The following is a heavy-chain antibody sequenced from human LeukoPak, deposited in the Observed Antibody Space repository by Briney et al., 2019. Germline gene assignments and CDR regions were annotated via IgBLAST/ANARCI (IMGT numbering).Heavy chain of an antibody. CDR2: IYYSGST. CDR1: GGSISSSGYY. J-gene: IGHJ4*02. Sequence: SETLSLTCTVSGGSISSSGYYWGWIRQPPGKGLEWIGSIYYSGSTYYNPSLKSRVTISVDTSKNQSSLKLSSVTAADTAVYYCARDPIAVAGTIDYWGQGTLVTVSS. CDR3: ARDPIAVAGTIDY. D-gene: IGHD6-19*01. V-gene: IGHV4-39*07.